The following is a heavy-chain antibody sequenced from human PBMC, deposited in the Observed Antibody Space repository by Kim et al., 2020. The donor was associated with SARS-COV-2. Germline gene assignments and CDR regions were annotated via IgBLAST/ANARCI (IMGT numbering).Heavy chain of an antibody. Sequence: SETLSLTCGVSGGSGGSLRGLGWRRQSPGGGLEWVANIYSSGNTYYRPSLKRRITTFADSTKKQFLLLLNFVAAAATADFCCPRIYASSSVMDVLCKGT. V-gene: IGHV4-39*01. CDR1: GGSGGSLRG. D-gene: IGHD3-16*01. J-gene: IGHJ6*03. CDR3: PRIYASSSVMDV. CDR2: IYSSGNT.